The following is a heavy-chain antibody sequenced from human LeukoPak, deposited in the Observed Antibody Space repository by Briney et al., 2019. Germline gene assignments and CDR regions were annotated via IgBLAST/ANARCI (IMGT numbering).Heavy chain of an antibody. CDR3: AKLATDH. J-gene: IGHJ4*02. CDR2: ISYDGSNK. CDR1: GFTFSSYG. Sequence: GGSLRLSCAASGFTFSSYGMHWVRQAPGKGLEWVAVISYDGSNKYYADSVKGRFTFSRDNSKNTLYLQMNSLRAEDTAVYYCAKLATDHWGQGTLVTVSS. V-gene: IGHV3-30*18. D-gene: IGHD1-26*01.